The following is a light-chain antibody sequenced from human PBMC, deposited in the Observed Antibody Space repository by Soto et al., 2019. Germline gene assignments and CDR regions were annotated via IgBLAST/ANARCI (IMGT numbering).Light chain of an antibody. CDR1: SSDVGGYNH. CDR2: DAN. Sequence: QSALTQPASVSGSPGQSTTISCTGTSSDVGGYNHVSWYQQHPGKAPKLMIYDANNRPSGVSTRFSGSKSGNTASLTISGLQPEAEADYYCCACTSSSVVFGGWTKLTVL. CDR3: CACTSSSVV. J-gene: IGLJ2*01. V-gene: IGLV2-14*01.